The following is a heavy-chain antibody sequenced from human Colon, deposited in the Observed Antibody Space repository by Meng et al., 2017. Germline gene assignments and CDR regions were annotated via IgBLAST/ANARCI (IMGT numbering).Heavy chain of an antibody. CDR3: ARDNPGDYVWDY. J-gene: IGHJ4*02. CDR2: ISTYDDNT. V-gene: IGHV1-18*01. D-gene: IGHD4-17*01. Sequence: QVQLVQSGAEVKKPGASVKVSCKASGYTFTTYGISWMRQAPGQGLEWMGWISTYDDNTNYVKKFRGRVTMTTDTSTNTAYMELRSLRSDDTAVYYCARDNPGDYVWDYWGQGTLVTVSS. CDR1: GYTFTTYG.